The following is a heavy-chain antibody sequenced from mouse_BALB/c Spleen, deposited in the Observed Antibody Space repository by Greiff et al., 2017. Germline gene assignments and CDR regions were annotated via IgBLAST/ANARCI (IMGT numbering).Heavy chain of an antibody. V-gene: IGHV5-17*02. J-gene: IGHJ3*01. D-gene: IGHD1-1*01. CDR2: ISSGSSTI. Sequence: EVQVVESGGGLVQPGGSRKLSCAASGFTFSSFGMHWVRQAPEKGLEWVAYISSGSSTIYYADTVKGRFTISRDNPKNTLFLQMTSLRSEDTAMYYCARSAYGSSYVGFAYWGQGTLVTVSA. CDR1: GFTFSSFG. CDR3: ARSAYGSSYVGFAY.